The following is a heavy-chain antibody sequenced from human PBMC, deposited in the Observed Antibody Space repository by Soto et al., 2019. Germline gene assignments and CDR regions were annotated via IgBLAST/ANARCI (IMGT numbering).Heavy chain of an antibody. V-gene: IGHV1-69*08. Sequence: QVQLVQSGAEVKKPGSSVKVSCKASGGTFSSYTISWVRQAPGQGLEWMGRIIPILGIANDAQKFQGRVTITADKATSTAAMELSSLRSEDTAVYYCARDSPEYYYGSGSGLDYWGQGTLVTVSS. D-gene: IGHD3-10*01. CDR1: GGTFSSYT. CDR2: IIPILGIA. J-gene: IGHJ4*02. CDR3: ARDSPEYYYGSGSGLDY.